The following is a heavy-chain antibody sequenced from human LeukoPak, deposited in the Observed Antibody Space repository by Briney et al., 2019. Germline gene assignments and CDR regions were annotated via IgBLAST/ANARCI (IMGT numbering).Heavy chain of an antibody. V-gene: IGHV3-11*04. CDR2: ISSSGSTI. CDR3: ARDVFIGPYYYYYMDV. CDR1: GFTFSDYY. J-gene: IGHJ6*03. Sequence: KTGGSLRLSCAASGFTFSDYYMSWIRQAPGKGLEWVSYISSSGSTIYYADSVKGRFTISRDNAKNSLYLQMNSLRAEDTAVYYCARDVFIGPYYYYYMDVWGKGTTVTVSS. D-gene: IGHD5/OR15-5a*01.